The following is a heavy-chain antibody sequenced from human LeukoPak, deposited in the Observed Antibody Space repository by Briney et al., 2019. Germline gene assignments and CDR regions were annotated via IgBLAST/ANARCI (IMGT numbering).Heavy chain of an antibody. D-gene: IGHD3-22*01. J-gene: IGHJ4*02. CDR2: INHSGST. V-gene: IGHV4-34*01. CDR1: GGSFSGYY. CDR3: ARQHDDSSGLLEY. Sequence: SETLSLTCAVYGGSFSGYYWSWIRQPPGKGLEWIGEINHSGSTNYNPSLKSRVTISVDTSKNQFSLKLSSVTAADTAVYYCARQHDDSSGLLEYWGQGTLVTVSS.